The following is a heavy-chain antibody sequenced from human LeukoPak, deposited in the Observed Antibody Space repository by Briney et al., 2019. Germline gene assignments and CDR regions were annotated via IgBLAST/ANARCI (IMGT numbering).Heavy chain of an antibody. J-gene: IGHJ4*02. Sequence: GGSLRLSCAASGFTVSSNYMSWVRQAPGKGLEWVSVIYSGGSTYYADSVKGRFTISRHDSKNTLYLQMNSLRAEDTAVYYCARDFSPYDSSGYSFDYWGQGTLVTVSS. V-gene: IGHV3-53*04. CDR1: GFTVSSNY. CDR3: ARDFSPYDSSGYSFDY. D-gene: IGHD3-22*01. CDR2: IYSGGST.